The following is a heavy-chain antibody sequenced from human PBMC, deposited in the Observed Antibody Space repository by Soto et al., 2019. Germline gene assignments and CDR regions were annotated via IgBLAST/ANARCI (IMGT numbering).Heavy chain of an antibody. CDR3: AHRNIAAADSGY. Sequence: SCPTLVNPTQTLTLTCTFSGFSLSTSAVGVGWIRQPPGKALEWLALIYWNDDKRYSPSLKSRLTITKDTSKNQVVLTMTNMDPVDTGTYYCAHRNIAAADSGYWGQGTLVTVSS. V-gene: IGHV2-5*01. CDR2: IYWNDDK. CDR1: GFSLSTSAVG. D-gene: IGHD6-13*01. J-gene: IGHJ4*02.